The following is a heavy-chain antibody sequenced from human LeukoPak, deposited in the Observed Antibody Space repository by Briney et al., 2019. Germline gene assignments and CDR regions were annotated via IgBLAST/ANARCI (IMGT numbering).Heavy chain of an antibody. V-gene: IGHV4-59*01. CDR3: ARAPPYYYDSSGYPLGAFDI. D-gene: IGHD3-22*01. J-gene: IGHJ3*02. Sequence: SETLSLTCTVSGGSISSYYWSWIRQPPGPGLGWIGYIYYSGSTNYNPPLKSRVTISVDTSKNQFSLKLSSVTAADTAVYYCARAPPYYYDSSGYPLGAFDIWGQGTMVTVSS. CDR2: IYYSGST. CDR1: GGSISSYY.